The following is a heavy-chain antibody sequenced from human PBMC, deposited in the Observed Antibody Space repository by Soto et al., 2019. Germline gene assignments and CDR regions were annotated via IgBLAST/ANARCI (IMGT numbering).Heavy chain of an antibody. CDR3: ARSRKTGTSTAIDAFDI. CDR1: GYSFTSYW. CDR2: IYPGDSDT. D-gene: IGHD7-27*01. J-gene: IGHJ3*02. Sequence: GESLKISCKGSGYSFTSYWIGWVRQMPGKGLEWMGIIYPGDSDTRYSPSFQGQVTISAGKSIHTAYLQWSSLKASDTAMYYCARSRKTGTSTAIDAFDIWGQGTMVTVSS. V-gene: IGHV5-51*01.